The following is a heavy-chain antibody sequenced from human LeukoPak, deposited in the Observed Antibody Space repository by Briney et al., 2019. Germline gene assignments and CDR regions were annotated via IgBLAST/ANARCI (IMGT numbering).Heavy chain of an antibody. Sequence: GGSLRLSCAASKFIFSNYWMSWVRQAPGKGLEWVAYIKKTGRETYYVDSVKGRFTITRDNARNSLFLQMNSLRAEDTAVYYCAREDGYCSGGNCYSYFDSWGQGTLVTVSS. J-gene: IGHJ4*02. CDR1: KFIFSNYW. D-gene: IGHD2-15*01. CDR3: AREDGYCSGGNCYSYFDS. CDR2: IKKTGRET. V-gene: IGHV3-7*01.